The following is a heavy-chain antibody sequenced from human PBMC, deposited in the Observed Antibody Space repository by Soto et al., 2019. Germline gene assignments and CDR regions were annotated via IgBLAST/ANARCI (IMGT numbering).Heavy chain of an antibody. CDR1: GGSISSSSYY. Sequence: SETLSFTCTVSGGSISSSSYYWGWIRQPPGKGLEWIGSIYYSGSTYYNPSLKSRVTISVDTSKNQFSLKLSSVTAADTAVYYCARHCSGGSCYSNYWGQGTLVTVSS. D-gene: IGHD2-15*01. V-gene: IGHV4-39*01. CDR2: IYYSGST. CDR3: ARHCSGGSCYSNY. J-gene: IGHJ4*02.